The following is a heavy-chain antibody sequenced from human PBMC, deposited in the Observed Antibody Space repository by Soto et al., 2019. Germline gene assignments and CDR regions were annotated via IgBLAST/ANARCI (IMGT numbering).Heavy chain of an antibody. V-gene: IGHV1-69*01. J-gene: IGHJ4*02. CDR3: ARDPFYSGSNLQVGYFDS. D-gene: IGHD1-26*01. Sequence: QVQLVQSGAEVKKPGSSVRVSCKASGGINWVRQAPGHGLEWMGGFMPLFGTADYAQRFQGRVTITADELTTTSYMELRSLRSEDTAVYFCARDPFYSGSNLQVGYFDSWGQGTLVTVSS. CDR1: GG. CDR2: FMPLFGTA.